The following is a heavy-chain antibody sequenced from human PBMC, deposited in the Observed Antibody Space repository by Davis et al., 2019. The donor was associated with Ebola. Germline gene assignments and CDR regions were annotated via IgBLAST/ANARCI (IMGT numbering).Heavy chain of an antibody. CDR3: ARNYIVLMVYALDY. CDR2: ISYDGSNK. D-gene: IGHD2-8*01. V-gene: IGHV3-30-3*01. J-gene: IGHJ4*02. Sequence: GGSLRLSCAASGFTFSSYAMHWVRQAPGKGLEWVAVISYDGSNKYYADSVKGRFTISRDNSKNTLYLQMNSLRAEDTAVYYCARNYIVLMVYALDYWGQGTLVTVSS. CDR1: GFTFSSYA.